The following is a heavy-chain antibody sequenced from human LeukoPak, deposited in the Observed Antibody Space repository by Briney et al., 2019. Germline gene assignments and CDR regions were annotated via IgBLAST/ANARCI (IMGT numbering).Heavy chain of an antibody. CDR1: GFTFSNYV. CDR2: ISGSGGST. D-gene: IGHD2-21*02. J-gene: IGHJ4*02. V-gene: IGHV3-23*01. Sequence: PGGSLRLSCAASGFTFSNYVMTWVRQAPGKGLEWVPGISGSGGSTYYADSVKGRFTISRDNSKSTLYLQMNSLRAEDTAVYYCAKDLGHCGGDCYSGSDYGGQGTLVTVPS. CDR3: AKDLGHCGGDCYSGSDY.